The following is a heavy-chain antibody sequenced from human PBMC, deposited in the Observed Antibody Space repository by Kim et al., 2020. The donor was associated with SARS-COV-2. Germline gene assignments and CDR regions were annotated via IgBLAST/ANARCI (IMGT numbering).Heavy chain of an antibody. J-gene: IGHJ4*02. V-gene: IGHV4-34*01. D-gene: IGHD5-12*01. CDR3: ATTPPYSGYKF. Sequence: NYNPSLMSRVTISVDTSKNQFSLELSSVTAADTAVYYCATTPPYSGYKFWGQGTLVTVSS.